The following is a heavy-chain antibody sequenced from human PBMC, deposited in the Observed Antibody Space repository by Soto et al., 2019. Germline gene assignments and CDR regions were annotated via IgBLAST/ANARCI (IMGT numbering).Heavy chain of an antibody. J-gene: IGHJ6*02. CDR3: ARDYYRFNSGYGFSMDV. CDR2: ISYDGSNK. V-gene: IGHV3-30*03. CDR1: GFTFSSYV. D-gene: IGHD5-12*01. Sequence: GGSLRLSCAASGFTFSSYVMHWVRQAPGKGLEWVAVISYDGSNKYYADSVKGRFTISRDNSKNTLYLQMNSLRAEDTAVYYCARDYYRFNSGYGFSMDVWGQGTTVTVSS.